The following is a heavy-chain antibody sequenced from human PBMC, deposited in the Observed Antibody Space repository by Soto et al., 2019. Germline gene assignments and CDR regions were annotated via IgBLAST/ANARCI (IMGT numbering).Heavy chain of an antibody. Sequence: PSETLSLTCTGSGCSISSSSYYRGWIRQPPGKGLEWIGSIYYSGSTYYNPSLKSRVTISVDTSKNQFSLKLSSVTAADTAVYYCATQGGDIVVVPAAVYYYYGMDVWGQGTTVT. CDR2: IYYSGST. CDR1: GCSISSSSYY. CDR3: ATQGGDIVVVPAAVYYYYGMDV. J-gene: IGHJ6*02. V-gene: IGHV4-39*01. D-gene: IGHD2-2*01.